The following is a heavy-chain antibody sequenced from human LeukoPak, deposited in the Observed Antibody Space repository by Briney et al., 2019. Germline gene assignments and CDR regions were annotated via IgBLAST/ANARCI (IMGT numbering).Heavy chain of an antibody. CDR3: ARIYCSSTTCYFDY. V-gene: IGHV4-59*01. J-gene: IGHJ4*02. CDR1: GGSISTDY. D-gene: IGHD2-2*01. Sequence: PSETLSLTCTVTGGSISTDYWSWIRQPPGKGLEWIGYIHYSGSTNYNPSLRSRVTISVDTSKNQFSLRLSSVTAADTAVYYCARIYCSSTTCYFDYWGPGTLVTVSS. CDR2: IHYSGST.